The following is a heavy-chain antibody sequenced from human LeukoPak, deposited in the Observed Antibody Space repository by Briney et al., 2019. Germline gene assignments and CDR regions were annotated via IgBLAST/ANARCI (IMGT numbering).Heavy chain of an antibody. J-gene: IGHJ4*02. CDR2: INSDGRST. D-gene: IGHD4-11*01. V-gene: IGHV3-74*01. CDR3: VRVLGTVTTIYYFGS. Sequence: GGSLRLSCAASGFTFSSYWMHWVRQVPGKGLVWVSRINSDGRSTSYADSVKGRFTISRDNAKNTVYLQMNSLGAEDTAIYYCVRVLGTVTTIYYFGSWGKGTLVTVSS. CDR1: GFTFSSYW.